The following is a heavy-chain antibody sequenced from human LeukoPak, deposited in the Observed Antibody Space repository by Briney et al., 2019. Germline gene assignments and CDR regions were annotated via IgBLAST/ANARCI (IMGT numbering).Heavy chain of an antibody. CDR2: NKEDGTDK. CDR1: GFTLSSYW. CDR3: VRDRGWFHFDL. D-gene: IGHD3-10*01. V-gene: IGHV3-7*01. Sequence: GGSLRLSCAASGFTLSSYWMTWIRQAPGKGLEWVANNKEDGTDKYYVDSVKGRFTISRDNTKNSLFLQLNSLRAEDTAVYYCVRDRGWFHFDLWGQGTLVTVSS. J-gene: IGHJ4*02.